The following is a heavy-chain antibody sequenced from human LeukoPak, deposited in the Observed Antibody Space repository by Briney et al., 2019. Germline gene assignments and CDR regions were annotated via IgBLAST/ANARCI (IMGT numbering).Heavy chain of an antibody. CDR3: AGGSGTYYYDSGGYLNWFDP. V-gene: IGHV4-39*01. J-gene: IGHJ5*02. CDR2: VYYTGST. D-gene: IGHD3-22*01. CDR1: GGSISSGGYY. Sequence: SETLSLTCTVSGGSISSGGYYWGWLRQPPGKGLEWIGTVYYTGSTYYNPSLKSRVTVSEDTSRNQFSLKLNSVTAADTAVYYCAGGSGTYYYDSGGYLNWFDPWGQGILVTVSS.